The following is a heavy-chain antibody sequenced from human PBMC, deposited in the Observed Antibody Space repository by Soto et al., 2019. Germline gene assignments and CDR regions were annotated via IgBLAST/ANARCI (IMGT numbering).Heavy chain of an antibody. V-gene: IGHV3-30-3*01. CDR2: ISYDGSNK. CDR1: GFTFSSCA. D-gene: IGHD3-3*01. J-gene: IGHJ4*02. Sequence: QVQLVESGGGVVQPGRSLRLSCAASGFTFSSCAMHWVRQAPGKGLEWVALISYDGSNKYYADSVKGRFTISRDNSKNTLYLQRNSLRAEDTAVYYGARDKRDLRFLEWSYYFDYWGQGTLVTVSS. CDR3: ARDKRDLRFLEWSYYFDY.